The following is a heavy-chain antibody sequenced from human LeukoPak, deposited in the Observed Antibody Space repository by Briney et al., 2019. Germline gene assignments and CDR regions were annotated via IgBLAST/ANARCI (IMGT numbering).Heavy chain of an antibody. D-gene: IGHD3-22*01. CDR3: AGVKRIYDSSGNFDY. V-gene: IGHV3-30-3*01. J-gene: IGHJ4*02. Sequence: GGSLRLSCAASGFTFSSYAMHWVRQAPGKGLEWVAVISYDGSNKYYADSVKGRFTISRDNSKNTLYLQMNSLRAEDTAVYYCAGVKRIYDSSGNFDYWGQGTLVTVSS. CDR1: GFTFSSYA. CDR2: ISYDGSNK.